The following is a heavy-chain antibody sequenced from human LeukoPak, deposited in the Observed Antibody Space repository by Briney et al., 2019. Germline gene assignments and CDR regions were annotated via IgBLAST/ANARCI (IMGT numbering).Heavy chain of an antibody. Sequence: ASVKVSCKASGYTFTGYYMHWVRQAPGQGLEWMGWINPNSGGTNYAQKFQGRVTMTRDTSISTAYMELSRLRSDDTAVYYCARGPSITMIRGGQWYYYMDVWGKGTTVTISS. J-gene: IGHJ6*03. V-gene: IGHV1-2*02. CDR1: GYTFTGYY. CDR3: ARGPSITMIRGGQWYYYMDV. D-gene: IGHD3-10*01. CDR2: INPNSGGT.